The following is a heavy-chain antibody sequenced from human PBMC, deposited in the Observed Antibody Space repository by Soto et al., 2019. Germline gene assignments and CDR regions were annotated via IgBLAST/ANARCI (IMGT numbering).Heavy chain of an antibody. J-gene: IGHJ5*02. CDR1: GGSISSSSYY. CDR2: IYYSGST. V-gene: IGHV4-39*07. Sequence: SQTLSVTCAVSGGSISSSSYYLGFIPQGPGKGLEWIGSIYYSGSTYYNPSLKSRVTMSVDTSKNQFSLHLNSVTAADTAVYYCARGPVTIFAVVAPGFEPWGQGTLVTVSS. CDR3: ARGPVTIFAVVAPGFEP. D-gene: IGHD3-3*01.